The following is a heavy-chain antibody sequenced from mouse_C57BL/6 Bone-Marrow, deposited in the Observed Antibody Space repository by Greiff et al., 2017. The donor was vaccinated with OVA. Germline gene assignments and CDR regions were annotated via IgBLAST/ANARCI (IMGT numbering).Heavy chain of an antibody. CDR3: ARGTEEAWFAY. CDR1: GYSITSGYY. Sequence: EVQLQESGPGLVKPSQSLSLTCSVTGYSITSGYYWNWIRQFPGNKLEWMGYISYDGSNNYNPSLKNRISITRDTSKNQFFLKLNSVTTEDTATYYCARGTEEAWFAYWGQGTLVTVSA. CDR2: ISYDGSN. V-gene: IGHV3-6*01. J-gene: IGHJ3*01.